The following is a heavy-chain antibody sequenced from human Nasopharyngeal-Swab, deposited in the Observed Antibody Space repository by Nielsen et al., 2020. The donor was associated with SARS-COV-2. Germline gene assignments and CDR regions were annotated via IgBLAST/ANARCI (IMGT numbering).Heavy chain of an antibody. V-gene: IGHV3-30-3*01. J-gene: IGHJ6*03. Sequence: GESLKTPCAASGFTFSSYAMHWVRQAPGKGLEWVAGISYDGSNKYYADSVKGRFTISRDNSKNTLYLQMNSLRAEDTAVYYCARVLEVPPSDYYYYYMDVWGKGTTVTVSS. CDR2: ISYDGSNK. CDR3: ARVLEVPPSDYYYYYMDV. D-gene: IGHD1-1*01. CDR1: GFTFSSYA.